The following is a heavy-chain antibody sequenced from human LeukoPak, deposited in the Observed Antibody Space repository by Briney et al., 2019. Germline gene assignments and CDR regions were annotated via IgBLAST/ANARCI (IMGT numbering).Heavy chain of an antibody. J-gene: IGHJ3*02. Sequence: PSETLSLTCTVSGGSISSGDYYWSWIRQPPGKGLEWIGYIYYSGSTYYNPSLKSRVTISVDTSKNQFSLKLSSVTAADTAVYYCATYQTGSQYAFDIWGQGTMVTVSS. CDR2: IYYSGST. CDR1: GGSISSGDYY. V-gene: IGHV4-30-4*01. D-gene: IGHD3-10*01. CDR3: ATYQTGSQYAFDI.